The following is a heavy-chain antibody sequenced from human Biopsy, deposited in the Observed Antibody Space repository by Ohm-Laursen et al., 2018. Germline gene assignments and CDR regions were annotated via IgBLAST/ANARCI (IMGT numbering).Heavy chain of an antibody. CDR3: AREGGGLLPIRLTDY. CDR1: GESFSDYY. D-gene: IGHD1-26*01. V-gene: IGHV4-34*01. J-gene: IGHJ4*02. CDR2: LNHRGRS. Sequence: SETLSLTCDVSGESFSDYYWRWIRQSPGKGLEWIGELNHRGRSSYSPSLQSRVTISVDASKSQFSLKMRSVTAADTAVYFCAREGGGLLPIRLTDYWGQGSLVTVSS.